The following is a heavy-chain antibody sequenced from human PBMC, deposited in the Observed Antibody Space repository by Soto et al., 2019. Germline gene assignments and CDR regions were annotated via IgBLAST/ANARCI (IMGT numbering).Heavy chain of an antibody. Sequence: QLQLQESGPGLVKPSETLSLTCTVSGGSISSSSYYWGWIRQPPGKGLEWIGSIYYSGSTYYNPSLKGRVTISVDTSKNQFSLKRSSVTAADTAVYYCASTARGVYGGYDQPFDYWGQGTLVTVSS. CDR3: ASTARGVYGGYDQPFDY. CDR1: GGSISSSSYY. D-gene: IGHD5-12*01. J-gene: IGHJ4*02. V-gene: IGHV4-39*01. CDR2: IYYSGST.